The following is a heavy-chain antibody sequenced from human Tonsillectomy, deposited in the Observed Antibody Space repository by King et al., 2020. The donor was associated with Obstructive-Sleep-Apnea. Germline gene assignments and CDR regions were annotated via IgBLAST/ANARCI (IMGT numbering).Heavy chain of an antibody. CDR3: ARVRFGELYGMDV. CDR2: IYYSGST. V-gene: IGHV4-31*03. CDR1: VGSISSGGDY. Sequence: QLQESGPGLVKPSQTLSLTCTVSVGSISSGGDYWSWIRQHPGKGLEWIGYIYYSGSTSYNPALKSRVTISVDTSKNQFSLKLSSVTAADTAVYYCARVRFGELYGMDVWGQGTTVTVSS. J-gene: IGHJ6*02. D-gene: IGHD3-10*01.